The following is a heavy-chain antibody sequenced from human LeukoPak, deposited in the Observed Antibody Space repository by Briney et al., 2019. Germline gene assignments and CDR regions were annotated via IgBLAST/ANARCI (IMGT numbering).Heavy chain of an antibody. CDR1: GFTFSSYS. Sequence: GGSLRLSCAASGFTFSSYSMNWVRQAPGKGLECVSSISSSSSYIYYADSVKGRFTISRDNAKNSLYLQMNSLRAEDTAVYYCARDGSTTIDYWGQGTLVTVSS. V-gene: IGHV3-21*01. J-gene: IGHJ4*02. CDR2: ISSSSSYI. D-gene: IGHD1-1*01. CDR3: ARDGSTTIDY.